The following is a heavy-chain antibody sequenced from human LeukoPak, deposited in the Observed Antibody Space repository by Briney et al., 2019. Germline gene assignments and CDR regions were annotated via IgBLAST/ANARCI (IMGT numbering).Heavy chain of an antibody. Sequence: SETLSLTCTVSGDSISSYYWTWVRQPAGKGLEWIGRIYSSGKTNFNPSLKSRVTMSLDTSKKQFSLQLSSVTAADTAVYYCARDSGTTGEVKFDPWGQGTLVTVSS. CDR1: GDSISSYY. CDR3: ARDSGTTGEVKFDP. CDR2: IYSSGKT. V-gene: IGHV4-4*07. D-gene: IGHD3-10*01. J-gene: IGHJ5*02.